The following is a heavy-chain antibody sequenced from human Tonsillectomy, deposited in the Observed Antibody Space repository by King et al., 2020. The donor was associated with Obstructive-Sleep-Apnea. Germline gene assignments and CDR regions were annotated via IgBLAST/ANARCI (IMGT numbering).Heavy chain of an antibody. CDR2: ITGSGGTT. Sequence: VQLVESGGGLVQPGGSLRLSCAASGFTFRIYAMSWVRQAPGKGLEWVSAITGSGGTTYYADSVKGRFTISRDNSKNTLYLQMNSLRADDTALFYCAKDRKDYGDFENAFDIWGQGTMVTVSS. J-gene: IGHJ3*02. CDR3: AKDRKDYGDFENAFDI. V-gene: IGHV3-23*04. CDR1: GFTFRIYA. D-gene: IGHD4-17*01.